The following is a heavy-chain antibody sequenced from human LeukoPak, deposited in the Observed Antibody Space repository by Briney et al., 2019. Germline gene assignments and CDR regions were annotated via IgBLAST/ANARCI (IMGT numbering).Heavy chain of an antibody. Sequence: SETLSLTCTVSGGSISTYYWSWVRQPPGKGLEWIGYAYYSGSNNYNPSLRSSVTMSVDTSKNQFSLNLSSVTAADTAVYYCARYCGGDCPDAFDIWGQGTMVTVSS. CDR1: GGSISTYY. V-gene: IGHV4-59*01. CDR2: AYYSGSN. D-gene: IGHD2-21*02. CDR3: ARYCGGDCPDAFDI. J-gene: IGHJ3*02.